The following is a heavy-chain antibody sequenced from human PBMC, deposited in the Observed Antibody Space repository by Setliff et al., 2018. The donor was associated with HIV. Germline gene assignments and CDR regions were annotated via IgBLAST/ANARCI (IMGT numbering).Heavy chain of an antibody. CDR3: ARDYDFWSGYIPDYYYYYYYMDV. CDR1: GYTFTSYD. Sequence: GASVKVSCKASGYTFTSYDLYWVRQAPGQGLEWMGWISAYNGNTNYAQKLQGRVTMTTDTSTSTAYMELRSLRSDDTAVYYCARDYDFWSGYIPDYYYYYYYMDVWGKGTTVTVSS. CDR2: ISAYNGNT. V-gene: IGHV1-18*01. D-gene: IGHD3-3*01. J-gene: IGHJ6*03.